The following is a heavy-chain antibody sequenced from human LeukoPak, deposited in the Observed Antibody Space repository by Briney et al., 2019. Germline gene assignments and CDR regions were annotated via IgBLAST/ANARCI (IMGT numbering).Heavy chain of an antibody. J-gene: IGHJ1*01. D-gene: IGHD2-15*01. V-gene: IGHV3-49*04. Sequence: PWGSLTLSCTTSGFTFGDYAMSWVRQAPGKGVEGVGFIRSNAYGGTTEYAASVKGRFIISRDESKSITYLKMNSLNTEDTAVYYCTRDLRADCGDSCVHEYFQHWGQGTLVTVSS. CDR3: TRDLRADCGDSCVHEYFQH. CDR2: IRSNAYGGTT. CDR1: GFTFGDYA.